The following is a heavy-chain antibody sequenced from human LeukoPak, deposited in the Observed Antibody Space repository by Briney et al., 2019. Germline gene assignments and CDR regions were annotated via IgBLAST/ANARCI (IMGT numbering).Heavy chain of an antibody. CDR2: ISSSGNT. V-gene: IGHV4-39*07. D-gene: IGHD5-12*01. Sequence: PSETLSLTCTVSGGSTSSGNYYWGWIRQPPGKGLEWIGGISSSGNTYYNPSLKSRVTISVDTSKNQFSLKLSSVTAADTAVYYCARGRLRYYYYGMDVWGQGTTVTVSS. CDR1: GGSTSSGNYY. J-gene: IGHJ6*02. CDR3: ARGRLRYYYYGMDV.